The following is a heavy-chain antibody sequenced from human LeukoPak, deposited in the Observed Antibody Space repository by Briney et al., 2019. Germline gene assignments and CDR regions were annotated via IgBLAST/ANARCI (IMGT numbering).Heavy chain of an antibody. CDR1: GGSFSSYY. Sequence: SETLSLTCTVSGGSFSSYYWSWIRQPPGKGLEWIGYIYYSGSTNYNPSLKSRVTISVDTSKNQFSLKLSSVTAADTAVYYCASLIAAAGTLSDYWGQGTLVTVSS. D-gene: IGHD6-13*01. V-gene: IGHV4-59*01. CDR2: IYYSGST. CDR3: ASLIAAAGTLSDY. J-gene: IGHJ4*02.